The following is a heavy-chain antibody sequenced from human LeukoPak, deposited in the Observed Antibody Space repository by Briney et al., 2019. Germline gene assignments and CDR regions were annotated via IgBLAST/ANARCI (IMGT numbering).Heavy chain of an antibody. CDR2: ISAYNGNT. CDR1: GYTFTSYG. Sequence: ASVKVSCKASGYTFTSYGISWERQAPGQGLEWMGWISAYNGNTNYAQELQGRVTMTTDTSTSTAYMELRSLRSDDTAVYYCARDIAVAGTIWFDPWGQGTLVTVSS. V-gene: IGHV1-18*04. D-gene: IGHD6-19*01. CDR3: ARDIAVAGTIWFDP. J-gene: IGHJ5*02.